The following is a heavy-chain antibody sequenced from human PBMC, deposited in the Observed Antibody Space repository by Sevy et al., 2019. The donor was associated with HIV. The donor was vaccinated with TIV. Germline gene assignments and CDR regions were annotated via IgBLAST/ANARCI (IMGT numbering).Heavy chain of an antibody. Sequence: GGSLRLSCTASGFTFSSYDMNWVRQAPGKGPEWVSKISRSGSSIYYADSVKGRFTISRDNAKNSLNLQMNSLRAEDTAVYYCTRNGGAFDNGFDPWGQGTLVTVSS. CDR1: GFTFSSYD. V-gene: IGHV3-48*03. D-gene: IGHD2-8*01. J-gene: IGHJ5*02. CDR3: TRNGGAFDNGFDP. CDR2: ISRSGSSI.